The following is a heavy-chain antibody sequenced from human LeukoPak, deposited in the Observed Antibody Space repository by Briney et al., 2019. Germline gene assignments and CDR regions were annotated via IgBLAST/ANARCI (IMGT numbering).Heavy chain of an antibody. D-gene: IGHD2/OR15-2a*01. CDR1: GFIFDDYA. V-gene: IGHV3-43D*03. CDR3: GSLHNRAL. Sequence: GGSLRPSCAASGFIFDDYAMHWVRQAPGKGLQWVSLISWDGGSTYYADSVKGRFTISRDNSRNSLYLQMTSLRAEDTAIYYCGSLHNRALWGQGTLVTVSS. J-gene: IGHJ1*01. CDR2: ISWDGGST.